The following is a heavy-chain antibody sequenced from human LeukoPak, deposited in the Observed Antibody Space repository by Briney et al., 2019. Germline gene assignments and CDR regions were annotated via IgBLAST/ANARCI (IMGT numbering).Heavy chain of an antibody. V-gene: IGHV4-59*01. J-gene: IGHJ4*02. CDR3: ASTRSTMGPAPALDY. D-gene: IGHD4/OR15-4a*01. Sequence: KPSETLSLTCTVSGGSINSYYWSWIRQPPGKGLEWIGYMYYSGSTNYNPSLKSRVTISVDTSKNQFSLKLSSVTAADTAIYYCASTRSTMGPAPALDYWGQGTLVTVSS. CDR2: MYYSGST. CDR1: GGSINSYY.